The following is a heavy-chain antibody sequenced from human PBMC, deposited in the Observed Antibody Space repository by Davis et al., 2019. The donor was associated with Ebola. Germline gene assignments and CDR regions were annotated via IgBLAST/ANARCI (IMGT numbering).Heavy chain of an antibody. D-gene: IGHD2-2*01. J-gene: IGHJ6*04. CDR3: AREWVVITAKIYYYYHGMDV. V-gene: IGHV3-74*01. CDR1: GFTFSSYW. Sequence: HTGGSLRLSCVASGFTFSSYWMHWVRHAPGKGLVWVARINSDGSSTSYADSVKGQFTISRDNAKNTLYLQMNSLTADDTAVYYCAREWVVITAKIYYYYHGMDVWGKGTTVTVSS. CDR2: INSDGSST.